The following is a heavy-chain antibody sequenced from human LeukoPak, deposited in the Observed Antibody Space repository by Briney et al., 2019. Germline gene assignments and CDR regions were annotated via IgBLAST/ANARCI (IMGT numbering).Heavy chain of an antibody. Sequence: SVKVSCKASGYTFTGYYMHWVRQAPGQGLEWMGWINPNSGGTNYAQKFQGRVTMTRDTSISTAYVELSRLRSDDTAVYYCAREESRSDTAMAEGFDPWGQGTLVTVSS. CDR3: AREESRSDTAMAEGFDP. CDR2: INPNSGGT. D-gene: IGHD5-18*01. CDR1: GYTFTGYY. V-gene: IGHV1-2*02. J-gene: IGHJ5*02.